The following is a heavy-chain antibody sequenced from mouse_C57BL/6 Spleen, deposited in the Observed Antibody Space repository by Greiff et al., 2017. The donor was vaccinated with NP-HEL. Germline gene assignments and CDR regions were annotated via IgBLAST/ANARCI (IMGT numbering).Heavy chain of an antibody. CDR3: TRGELTFYYFGY. CDR2: IDPETGGT. CDR1: GYTFTDYE. Sequence: VQLQQSGAELVRPGASVTLSCKASGYTFTDYEMHWVKQTPVHGLEWIGAIDPETGGTAYNQKFKGKAILTADKSSSTAYMELRSLTSEDSAVYYCTRGELTFYYFGYWGQGTTLTVSS. J-gene: IGHJ2*01. D-gene: IGHD4-1*01. V-gene: IGHV1-15*01.